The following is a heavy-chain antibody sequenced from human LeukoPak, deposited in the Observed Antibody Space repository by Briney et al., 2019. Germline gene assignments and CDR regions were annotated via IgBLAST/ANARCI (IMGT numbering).Heavy chain of an antibody. CDR2: FYHSGST. CDR1: GYSISSGYY. CDR3: ARGVVIAPQTFDY. Sequence: SETLSLTCTVSGYSISSGYYWGWIRRPPGKGREWIGSFYHSGSTYYNPSLKSRVTISADTSKNQLSLKLSSVTAADTAVYYCARGVVIAPQTFDYWGHRTLVTASS. D-gene: IGHD2-21*01. J-gene: IGHJ4*01. V-gene: IGHV4-38-2*02.